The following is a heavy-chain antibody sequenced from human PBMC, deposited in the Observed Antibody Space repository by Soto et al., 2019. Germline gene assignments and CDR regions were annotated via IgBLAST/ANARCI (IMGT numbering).Heavy chain of an antibody. V-gene: IGHV1-2*04. D-gene: IGHD6-19*01. CDR1: GYTFTGYY. Sequence: ASVKVSCKASGYTFTGYYMHWVRQAPGQGLEWMGWIKPKSGGTNYAQKFQGWVTMTRDTSISTAYMELSRLRSDDTAVYYCARDLMAVAGYYCYYGMDGWGQGTTVTVSS. CDR2: IKPKSGGT. J-gene: IGHJ6*02. CDR3: ARDLMAVAGYYCYYGMDG.